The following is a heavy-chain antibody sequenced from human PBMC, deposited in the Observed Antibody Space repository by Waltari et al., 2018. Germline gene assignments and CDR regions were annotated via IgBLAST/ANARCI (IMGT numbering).Heavy chain of an antibody. CDR2: IYYTGST. CDR1: GGALSGYY. J-gene: IGHJ3*01. D-gene: IGHD1-7*01. CDR3: ARGHLNSPFDD. Sequence: VQLQESDPGLVKPSETLSLPCSVSGGALSGYYVSWIRQAPGKKLEWIGNIYYTGSTNYNPSLKSRATISLDTSKNQLALQLDSMTAADTAVYYCARGHLNSPFDDWGQGAMVAVSS. V-gene: IGHV4-59*01.